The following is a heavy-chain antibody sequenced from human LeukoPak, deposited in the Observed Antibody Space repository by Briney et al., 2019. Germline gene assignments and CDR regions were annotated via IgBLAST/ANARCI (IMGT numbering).Heavy chain of an antibody. V-gene: IGHV3-23*01. CDR1: GFTFSGYA. CDR2: ISGSGGST. Sequence: PEGSLRFSCAASGFTFSGYAMSWVRQAPGKGMEWVSAISGSGGSTYYADSVKGRFTICRDNSKNTLYLQMNSLRAEDTAVYYCAKELTGDNWFDPWGQGTLVTVSS. D-gene: IGHD7-27*01. CDR3: AKELTGDNWFDP. J-gene: IGHJ5*02.